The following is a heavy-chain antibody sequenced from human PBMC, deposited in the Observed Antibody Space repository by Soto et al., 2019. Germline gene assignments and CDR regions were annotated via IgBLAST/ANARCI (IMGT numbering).Heavy chain of an antibody. J-gene: IGHJ4*02. V-gene: IGHV4-39*07. CDR2: IYYSGST. CDR1: GGSISSSSYY. Sequence: SETLSLTCTVSGGSISSSSYYWGWIRQPPGKGLEWIGSIYYSGSTYYNPSLKSRVTISVDKSKNQFSLKLSSVTAADTAVYYCARAGIVVVHWDYWGQGTLVTVSS. CDR3: ARAGIVVVHWDY. D-gene: IGHD3-22*01.